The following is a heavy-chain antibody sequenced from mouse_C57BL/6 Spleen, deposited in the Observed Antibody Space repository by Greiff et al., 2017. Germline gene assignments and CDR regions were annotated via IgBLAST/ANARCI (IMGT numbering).Heavy chain of an antibody. CDR1: GFTFSSYA. Sequence: EVMLVESGEGLVKPGGSLKLSCAASGFTFSSYAMSWVRQTPEKRLEWVAYISSGGDYIYYADTVKGRFTISRDNARNTLYLQMSSLKSEDTAMYYCTRDKGDRAWFAYWGQGTLVTVSA. CDR3: TRDKGDRAWFAY. J-gene: IGHJ3*01. V-gene: IGHV5-9-1*02. D-gene: IGHD3-3*01. CDR2: ISSGGDYI.